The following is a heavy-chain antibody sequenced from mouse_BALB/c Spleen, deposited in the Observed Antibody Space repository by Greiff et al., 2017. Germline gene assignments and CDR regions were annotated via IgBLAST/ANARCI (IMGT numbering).Heavy chain of an antibody. CDR2: ISYDGSN. V-gene: IGHV3-6*02. J-gene: IGHJ2*01. Sequence: EVQLQESGPGLVKPSQSLSLTCSVTGYSITSGYYWNWIRQFPGNKLEWMGYISYDGSNNYNPSLKNRISITRDTSKNQFFLKLNSVTTEDTATYYCARGGYGNYYCDYWGQGTTLTVSS. CDR1: GYSITSGYY. D-gene: IGHD2-1*01. CDR3: ARGGYGNYYCDY.